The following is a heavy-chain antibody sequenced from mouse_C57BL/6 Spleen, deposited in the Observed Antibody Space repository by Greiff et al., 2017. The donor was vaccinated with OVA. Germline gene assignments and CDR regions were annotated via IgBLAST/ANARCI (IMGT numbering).Heavy chain of an antibody. CDR2: IDPSDSYT. J-gene: IGHJ4*01. V-gene: IGHV1-69*01. Sequence: QVQLQQPGAELVMPGASVKLSCKASGYTFTSYWMHWVKQRPGQGLEWIGEIDPSDSYTNYNQKFKGKSTLTVDKSSSTAYMQLSSLTSEDSAVYYCARRPGSSWAMDYWGQGTSVTVSS. CDR3: ARRPGSSWAMDY. D-gene: IGHD1-1*01. CDR1: GYTFTSYW.